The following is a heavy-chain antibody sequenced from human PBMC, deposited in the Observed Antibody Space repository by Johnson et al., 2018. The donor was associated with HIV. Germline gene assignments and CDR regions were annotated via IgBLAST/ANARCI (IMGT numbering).Heavy chain of an antibody. CDR2: ISSSGSTI. CDR1: GFTFSDYY. V-gene: IGHV3-11*04. D-gene: IGHD5-24*01. CDR3: ARACRDGYTCDVFDI. Sequence: VQVVESGGGLVKPGGSLRLSCAASGFTFSDYYMSWIRQAPGKGLEWVSYISSSGSTIYYAASVKGRFTISRDNAKNSLYLQMNSLRAEDTAVYYCARACRDGYTCDVFDIWGQGTLVTVSS. J-gene: IGHJ3*02.